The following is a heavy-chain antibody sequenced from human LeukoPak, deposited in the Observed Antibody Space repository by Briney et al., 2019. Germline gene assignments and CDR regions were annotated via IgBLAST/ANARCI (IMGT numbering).Heavy chain of an antibody. CDR1: GFTFSNYG. D-gene: IGHD3-10*01. J-gene: IGHJ5*02. CDR3: PKDLTSDFGGAFDP. V-gene: IGHV3-30*02. CDR2: IRFNGANK. Sequence: GGSLRLSCAASGFTFSNYGMHWVRQTPGKGLEGGALIRFNGANKYYAASVKGRFTISRDNFKNTLYLQMNSLRAEDTAVYYCPKDLTSDFGGAFDPWGQGTLVTVSS.